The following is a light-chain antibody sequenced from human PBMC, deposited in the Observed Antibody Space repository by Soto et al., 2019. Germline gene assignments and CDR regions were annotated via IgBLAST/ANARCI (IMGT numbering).Light chain of an antibody. CDR3: QQRSNWHPIT. J-gene: IGKJ5*01. CDR2: DAS. V-gene: IGKV3-11*01. Sequence: EIVVTQSPVTLSLSPGERATLSCRASQSVSSYLAWYQQKPGQAPRLLIYDASNRANGIPARFSGGGSGTDFTLTIDNLEPEDFAIYYCQQRSNWHPITFGQGTRLEIK. CDR1: QSVSSY.